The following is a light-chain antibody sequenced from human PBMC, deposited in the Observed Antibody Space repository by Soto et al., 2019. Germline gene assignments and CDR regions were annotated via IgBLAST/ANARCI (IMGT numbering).Light chain of an antibody. CDR2: WAS. V-gene: IGKV4-1*01. Sequence: DIVMTQSPDSLAVSLGERATINCKSSQTVLYNSNNKNYLAWYQQKPGQPPKLLFYWASTRESGVPDRFSGSVSGTDLTLTISRLQAEDGAVYYCQQYYRGRTLGQGTKVEIK. CDR3: QQYYRGRT. J-gene: IGKJ1*01. CDR1: QTVLYNSNNKNY.